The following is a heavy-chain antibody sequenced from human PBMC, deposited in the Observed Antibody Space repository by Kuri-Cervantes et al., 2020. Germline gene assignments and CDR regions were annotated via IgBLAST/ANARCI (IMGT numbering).Heavy chain of an antibody. CDR3: ARGDSSHDTSGYLQ. D-gene: IGHD3-22*01. J-gene: IGHJ4*02. CDR2: IWYDGSKK. CDR1: GFTFRTYG. Sequence: GESLKISCAASGFTFRTYGMHWFRQAPGKGLEWMAVIWYDGSKKFYTDSVKGRFSVSRDDSKNTLYLQMNSLRPEDTSIYYCARGDSSHDTSGYLQWGQGTLVTVSS. V-gene: IGHV3-33*08.